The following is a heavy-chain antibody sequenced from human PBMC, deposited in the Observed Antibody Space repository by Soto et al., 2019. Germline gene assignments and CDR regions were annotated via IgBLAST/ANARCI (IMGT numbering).Heavy chain of an antibody. CDR1: GFTFSNAW. D-gene: IGHD3-10*02. CDR3: TTDGELFGELLSSDY. Sequence: SGGSLKLSCAASGFTFSNAWMSWVRQAPGKGLEWVGRIKSKTDGGTTDYAAPVKGRFTISRDDSKNTLYLQMNSLKTEDTAVYYCTTDGELFGELLSSDYWCQAILVTGFS. CDR2: IKSKTDGGTT. V-gene: IGHV3-15*01. J-gene: IGHJ4*02.